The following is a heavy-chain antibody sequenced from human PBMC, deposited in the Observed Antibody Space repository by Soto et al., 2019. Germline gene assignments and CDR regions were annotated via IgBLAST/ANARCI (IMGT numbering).Heavy chain of an antibody. J-gene: IGHJ6*02. Sequence: GGSLRLSCAASGFTFSSYAMSWVRQAPGKGLEWVSGISGSGGSTYYADSVKGRFTISRDNSKNTLYLQMNSLRAEDTAVYYCAKGVRDFWIYYCGMDVWGQGTTVTVS. D-gene: IGHD3-3*01. CDR2: ISGSGGST. CDR1: GFTFSSYA. V-gene: IGHV3-23*01. CDR3: AKGVRDFWIYYCGMDV.